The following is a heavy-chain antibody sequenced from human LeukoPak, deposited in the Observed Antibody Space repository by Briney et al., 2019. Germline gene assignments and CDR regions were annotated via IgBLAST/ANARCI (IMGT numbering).Heavy chain of an antibody. CDR1: GFTFSSYA. Sequence: PGGSLRLSCAASGFTFSSYAMHWVRQAPGKGLGYVSAISSNGGSTYYANSVKGRFTISRDNSKNTLYLQMGSLRAEDMAVYYCARDSAESSFDIWGQGTMVTVSS. CDR3: ARDSAESSFDI. J-gene: IGHJ3*02. CDR2: ISSNGGST. V-gene: IGHV3-64*01.